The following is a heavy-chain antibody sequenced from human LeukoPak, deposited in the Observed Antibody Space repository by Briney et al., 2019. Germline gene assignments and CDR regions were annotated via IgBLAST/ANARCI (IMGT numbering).Heavy chain of an antibody. CDR3: ARAGGIQLWSQGY. CDR2: IWYDGGNK. D-gene: IGHD5-18*01. J-gene: IGHJ4*02. V-gene: IGHV3-33*01. CDR1: GFTFSSYG. Sequence: GGSLRLSCAASGFTFSSYGMHWVRQAPGKGLEWVAVIWYDGGNKYYADSVKGRFTISRDNSKNTLYLQMNSLRAEDTAVYYCARAGGIQLWSQGYWGQGTLVTVSS.